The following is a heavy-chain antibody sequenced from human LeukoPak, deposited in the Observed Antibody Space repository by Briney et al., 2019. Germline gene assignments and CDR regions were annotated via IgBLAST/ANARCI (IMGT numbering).Heavy chain of an antibody. CDR3: ARDLAGDYAGFDY. V-gene: IGHV3-53*01. D-gene: IGHD4-17*01. CDR2: IYSGGST. J-gene: IGHJ4*02. CDR1: GFTVSSIY. Sequence: PGGSLRLSCAASGFTVSSIYMSWVRQAPGKGLEWVSVIYSGGSTYYADSVTGRFTISRDNSKNTLYLQMNSLRAEDTAVYYCARDLAGDYAGFDYWGQGTLVTVSS.